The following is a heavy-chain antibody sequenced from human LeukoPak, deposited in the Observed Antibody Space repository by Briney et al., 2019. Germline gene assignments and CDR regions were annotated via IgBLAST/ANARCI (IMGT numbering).Heavy chain of an antibody. J-gene: IGHJ3*02. V-gene: IGHV3-48*03. CDR3: VASWEGGGYAFDI. Sequence: GGSLRLSCAASGFTFSSYEMNWVRQAPGKGLEWVSYISSSGSTIYYADSVKGRFTISRDNAKNSLYLQMNSLTAEDTAVYYCVASWEGGGYAFDIWGQGTMVTVSS. CDR2: ISSSGSTI. D-gene: IGHD2-15*01. CDR1: GFTFSSYE.